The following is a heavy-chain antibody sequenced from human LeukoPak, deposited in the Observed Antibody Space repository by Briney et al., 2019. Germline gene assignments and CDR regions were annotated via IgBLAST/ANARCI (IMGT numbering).Heavy chain of an antibody. Sequence: GGSLRLSCAASGFTFSTYSMNWVRQAPGKGLEWVANIKQDETEKFYVDSVKGRFTISRDNAKNSLYLQMNSLRAEDTAVYYCARAFPGSGSGYFDLWGRGTLVTVSS. CDR3: ARAFPGSGSGYFDL. CDR2: IKQDETEK. D-gene: IGHD3-10*01. CDR1: GFTFSTYS. V-gene: IGHV3-7*05. J-gene: IGHJ2*01.